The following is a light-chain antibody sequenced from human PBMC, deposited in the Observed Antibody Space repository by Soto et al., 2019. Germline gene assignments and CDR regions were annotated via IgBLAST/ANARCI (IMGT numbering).Light chain of an antibody. CDR1: QSIGSW. J-gene: IGKJ1*01. CDR3: QQYNSYSGT. V-gene: IGKV1-5*01. CDR2: DAS. Sequence: DIQMTQSPSTLSASVGDRVTITCRASQSIGSWLAWYQQKPGKAPKLLIYDASSLQSGVPSRFSGSGSGTEFTLTISSLQPDDLATYYCQQYNSYSGTFGQGTKVEVK.